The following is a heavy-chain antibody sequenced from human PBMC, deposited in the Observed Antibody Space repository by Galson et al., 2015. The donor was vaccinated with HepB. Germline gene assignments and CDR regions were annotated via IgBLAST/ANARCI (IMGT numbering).Heavy chain of an antibody. V-gene: IGHV3-48*01. Sequence: SLRLSCAASGFTLISYGIHWVRQAPGKGLEWVSCISSSGSTIDYADSVKGRFTISRDNAKHSLYLQMNSLRVEDTAVYYCARENGHPPRDCWGQGTLVFVSS. CDR3: ARENGHPPRDC. CDR2: ISSSGSTI. CDR1: GFTLISYG. D-gene: IGHD2-8*01. J-gene: IGHJ4*02.